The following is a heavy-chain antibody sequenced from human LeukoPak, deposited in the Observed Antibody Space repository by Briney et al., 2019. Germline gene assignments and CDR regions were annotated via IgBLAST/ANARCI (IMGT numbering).Heavy chain of an antibody. Sequence: PGGSLRLSCAASGFTFSSYSMNWVRQAPGKGLEWVSFITSSSGVIYYADSVKGRFTISRDNAKNSLYLQMNSLRAEDTAVYYCARGRIATAGPARLLECDYWGQGILVAVSS. CDR1: GFTFSSYS. J-gene: IGHJ4*02. CDR2: ITSSSGVI. V-gene: IGHV3-48*01. D-gene: IGHD6-13*01. CDR3: ARGRIATAGPARLLECDY.